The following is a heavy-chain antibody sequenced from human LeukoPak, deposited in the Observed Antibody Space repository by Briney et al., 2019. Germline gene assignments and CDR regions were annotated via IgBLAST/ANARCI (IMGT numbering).Heavy chain of an antibody. CDR2: IYPGDSDT. V-gene: IGHV5-51*01. CDR1: GYSFTIYW. D-gene: IGHD3-3*01. Sequence: PGESLKISCKGSGYSFTIYWIGWVRQMPGKGLELMGIIYPGDSDTRYSPSFQGQVTISADKSISTAYLQWSSLKASDTAMYYCARHRRFLEWPDAFDIWGQGTMVTASS. CDR3: ARHRRFLEWPDAFDI. J-gene: IGHJ3*02.